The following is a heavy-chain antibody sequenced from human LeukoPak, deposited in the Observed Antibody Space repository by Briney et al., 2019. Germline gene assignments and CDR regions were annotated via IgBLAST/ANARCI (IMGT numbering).Heavy chain of an antibody. CDR2: INGDGRDK. J-gene: IGHJ4*02. CDR1: GFTFSSYW. CDR3: ARGVDSAIDW. Sequence: GGSLRLSCAASGFTFSSYWMNWVRQAPGKGLEWVANINGDGRDKYYVGSVRGRFTISRDNADNALYLQMNSLRGDDTALYYCARGVDSAIDWWGQGALVTVSS. V-gene: IGHV3-7*01. D-gene: IGHD3-9*01.